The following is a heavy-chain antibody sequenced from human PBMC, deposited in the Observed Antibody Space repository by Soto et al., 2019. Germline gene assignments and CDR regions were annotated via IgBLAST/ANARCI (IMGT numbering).Heavy chain of an antibody. Sequence: ASVKVSCKASGYTFTGYYMHWVRQAPGQGLEWMGWINPNSGGTNYAQKFQGWVTMTRDTSISAAYMELSRLRSDDTAVYYCARDRCSSTSCYRQYYYYYGMDVWGQGTTVTVSS. CDR3: ARDRCSSTSCYRQYYYYYGMDV. CDR2: INPNSGGT. V-gene: IGHV1-2*04. J-gene: IGHJ6*02. CDR1: GYTFTGYY. D-gene: IGHD2-2*02.